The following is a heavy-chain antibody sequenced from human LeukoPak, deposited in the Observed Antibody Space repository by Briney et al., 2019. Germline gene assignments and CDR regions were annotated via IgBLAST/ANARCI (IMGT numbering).Heavy chain of an antibody. J-gene: IGHJ6*03. CDR1: GFTFSSYA. Sequence: GGSLRLSCAASGFTFSSYAMHWVRQAPGKGLEWVSAISGSGGSTYYADSVKGRFTISRDNSKNTLYLQMNSLRAEDTAVYYCAKAVREDYYYMDVWGKGTTVTVSS. CDR2: ISGSGGST. V-gene: IGHV3-23*01. CDR3: AKAVREDYYYMDV. D-gene: IGHD1-26*01.